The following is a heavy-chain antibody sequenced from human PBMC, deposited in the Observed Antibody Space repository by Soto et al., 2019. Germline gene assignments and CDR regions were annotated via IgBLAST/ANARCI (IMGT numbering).Heavy chain of an antibody. CDR2: IGTAGDT. Sequence: EGSLRLSCAASGLTFSSYDMHWVRQATGKGLEWVSAIGTAGDTYYPGSVKGRFTISRENAKNSLYLQMNSLRAGDTAVYYCARALTYRHTRASDALDIWGQGTMVTVSS. CDR1: GLTFSSYD. J-gene: IGHJ3*02. CDR3: ARALTYRHTRASDALDI. V-gene: IGHV3-13*01.